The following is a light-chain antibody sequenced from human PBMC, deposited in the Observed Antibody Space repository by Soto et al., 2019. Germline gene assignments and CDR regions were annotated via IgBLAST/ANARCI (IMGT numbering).Light chain of an antibody. V-gene: IGKV1-39*01. J-gene: IGKJ5*01. CDR3: QQSYRTPT. CDR2: GAS. CDR1: QSISSY. Sequence: IQMTQSASSLSASVGYTVTITCRASQSISSYLNWYQQKPGKAPKLLIYGASTLQSGVPSRFSGSGSGTDYTLTISSLKPEDFATYYCQQSYRTPTFGQGTRLEIK.